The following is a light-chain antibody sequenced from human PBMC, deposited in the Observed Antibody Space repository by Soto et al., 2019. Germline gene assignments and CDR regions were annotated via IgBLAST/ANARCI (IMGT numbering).Light chain of an antibody. CDR3: QRRDNGPLT. CDR2: DAS. CDR1: QSVSSY. V-gene: IGKV3-11*01. Sequence: ETVLTQSPATLSLSPGERATLSCRASQSVSSYLAWYQQKPGQAPRLLIYDASHRATGIPARFSGNGSGTDFTPTISSLEPEDFAVYCGQRRDNGPLTFGRGTKVAIK. J-gene: IGKJ4*01.